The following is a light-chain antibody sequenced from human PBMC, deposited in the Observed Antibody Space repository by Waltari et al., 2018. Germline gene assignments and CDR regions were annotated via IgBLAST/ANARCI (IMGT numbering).Light chain of an antibody. CDR3: SSYAGSTLM. J-gene: IGLJ3*02. CDR2: EVN. CDR1: SSDVGGYDY. Sequence: QSALTQPPSASGSPGQSVPISCPGTSSDVGGYDYVSWYQQHPGKAPKLMIYEVNKRPSGVPDRFSGSKSGNTASLTVSGLQAEDEADYYCSSYAGSTLMFGGGTKLTVL. V-gene: IGLV2-8*01.